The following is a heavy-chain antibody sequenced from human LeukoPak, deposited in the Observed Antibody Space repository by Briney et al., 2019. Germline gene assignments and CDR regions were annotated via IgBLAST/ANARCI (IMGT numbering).Heavy chain of an antibody. CDR2: ISSSGSTI. D-gene: IGHD3-16*02. J-gene: IGHJ4*02. CDR3: ASSRDYVWGSYRPLNY. V-gene: IGHV3-48*04. CDR1: GFTFSSYA. Sequence: PGGSLRLSCAASGFTFSSYAMSWVRQAPGKGLEWVSYISSSGSTIYYADSVKGRFTISRDNAKNSLYLQMNSLRAEDTAVYYCASSRDYVWGSYRPLNYWGQGTLVTVSS.